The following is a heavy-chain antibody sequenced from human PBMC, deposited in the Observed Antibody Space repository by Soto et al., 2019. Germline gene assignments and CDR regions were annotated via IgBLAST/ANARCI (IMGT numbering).Heavy chain of an antibody. CDR2: INAGNGNT. CDR1: GHTFTSYA. CDR3: ARSIVVVTVLDY. J-gene: IGHJ4*02. V-gene: IGHV1-3*05. D-gene: IGHD2-21*02. Sequence: QVPLVQSGAEEKKPGASVKVSCKASGHTFTSYAMHWVRQAPGQRLEWMGWINAGNGNTKYSQKFQGRVTITRDTSASTAYMELSSLRSEDTAVYYCARSIVVVTVLDYWGQGTLVTVSS.